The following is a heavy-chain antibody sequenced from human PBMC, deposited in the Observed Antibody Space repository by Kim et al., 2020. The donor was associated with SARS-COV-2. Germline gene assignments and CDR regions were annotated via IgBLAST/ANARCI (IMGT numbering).Heavy chain of an antibody. D-gene: IGHD6-19*01. J-gene: IGHJ6*02. CDR3: ARDSGGHSSGWSLGSSRGENYYYYGMDV. CDR1: GGSISSGSYY. V-gene: IGHV4-61*02. Sequence: SETLSLTCTVSGGSISSGSYYWSWIRQPAGKGLEWIGRIYTSGSTNYNPSLKSRVTISVDTSKNQFSLKLSSVTAADTAVYYCARDSGGHSSGWSLGSSRGENYYYYGMDVWGQGTTVTVSS. CDR2: IYTSGST.